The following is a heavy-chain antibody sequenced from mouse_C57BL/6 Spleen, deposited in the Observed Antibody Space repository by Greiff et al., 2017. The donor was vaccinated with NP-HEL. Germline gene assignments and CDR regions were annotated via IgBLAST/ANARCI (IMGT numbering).Heavy chain of an antibody. CDR3: ARGRLGYFDY. CDR1: GYTFTSYW. D-gene: IGHD4-1*01. V-gene: IGHV1-50*01. Sequence: QVQLQQPGAELVKPGASVKLSCKASGYTFTSYWMQWVKQRPGQGLEWIGEIDPSDSYTNYNQKFKGKATLTVDTSASTAYMQLSSLTSEDSAVYYGARGRLGYFDYWGQGTTLTVSS. J-gene: IGHJ2*01. CDR2: IDPSDSYT.